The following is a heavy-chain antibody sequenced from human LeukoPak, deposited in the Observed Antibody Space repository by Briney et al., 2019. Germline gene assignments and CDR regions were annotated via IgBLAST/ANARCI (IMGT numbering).Heavy chain of an antibody. CDR2: ISYDGSNK. J-gene: IGHJ5*02. CDR3: AREFEYSSGWLGRWFDP. CDR1: GFTFSSYA. D-gene: IGHD6-19*01. V-gene: IGHV3-30*04. Sequence: PGRSLRLSCAASGFTFSSYAMHWVRQAPGKGLEWVAVISYDGSNKYYADSVKGRFTTSRDNSKNTLYLQMNSLRAEDTAVYYCAREFEYSSGWLGRWFDPWGQGTLVTVSS.